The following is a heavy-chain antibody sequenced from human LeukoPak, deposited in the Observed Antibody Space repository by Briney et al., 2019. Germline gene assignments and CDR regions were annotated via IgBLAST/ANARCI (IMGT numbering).Heavy chain of an antibody. CDR1: GFTFSNYW. CDR3: AKQHVVPAATPAFDY. CDR2: IKSDGSRT. V-gene: IGHV3-74*01. Sequence: GGSLRLSCAVSGFTFSNYWMHWFRQAPGKGLVWVSRIKSDGSRTDYADSVKGRFTISRDNSKNTLYLQMNSLRAEDTAVYYCAKQHVVPAATPAFDYWGQGTLVTVSS. D-gene: IGHD2-2*01. J-gene: IGHJ4*02.